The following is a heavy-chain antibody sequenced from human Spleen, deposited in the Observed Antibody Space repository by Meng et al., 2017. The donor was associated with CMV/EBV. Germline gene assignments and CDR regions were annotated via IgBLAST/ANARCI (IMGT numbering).Heavy chain of an antibody. Sequence: GESLKISCAASGFTFSAYVMSWVRQAPGKGLEWVAFVPYDGSNKYYADSVKGRFTISRDNSKNTLYLQMNSLRAEDTAVYYCARVGSTSCYWGQGTLVTVSS. D-gene: IGHD2-2*01. CDR1: GFTFSAYV. CDR3: ARVGSTSCY. V-gene: IGHV3-30*02. CDR2: VPYDGSNK. J-gene: IGHJ4*02.